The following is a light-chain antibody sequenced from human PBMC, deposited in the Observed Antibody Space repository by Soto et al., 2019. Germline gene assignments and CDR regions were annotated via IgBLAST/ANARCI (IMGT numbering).Light chain of an antibody. V-gene: IGLV1-40*01. J-gene: IGLJ1*01. Sequence: QSVLTQPPSVSGAPGQRVTISCTGSSSNIGAGHDVHWYQQLPGTAPKLLIYGKNNRPSGVPDRFSVSKSGTXXXLAITGLQAEDEADYYCQSYDNSLSGSYVFGTGTKLTVL. CDR1: SSNIGAGHD. CDR3: QSYDNSLSGSYV. CDR2: GKN.